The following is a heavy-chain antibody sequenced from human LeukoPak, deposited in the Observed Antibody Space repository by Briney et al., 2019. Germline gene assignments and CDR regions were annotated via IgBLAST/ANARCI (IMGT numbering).Heavy chain of an antibody. V-gene: IGHV4-34*01. D-gene: IGHD3-3*01. CDR2: MNHSGST. Sequence: SETLSLTCAVYGGSFSGYYWSWIRQPPGKGLEWIGEMNHSGSTNYNPSLKSRVTISVDTSKNQFSLKLSSVTAADTAVYYCAIDYYDFWSGRNYGMDVWGQGTTVTVSS. CDR3: AIDYYDFWSGRNYGMDV. CDR1: GGSFSGYY. J-gene: IGHJ6*02.